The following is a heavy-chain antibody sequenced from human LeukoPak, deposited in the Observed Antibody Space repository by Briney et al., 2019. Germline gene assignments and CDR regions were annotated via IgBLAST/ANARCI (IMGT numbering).Heavy chain of an antibody. D-gene: IGHD1-7*01. J-gene: IGHJ4*02. CDR2: IIPIFGTA. CDR3: ARSQYNWNYGTTTWYYFDY. V-gene: IGHV1-69*13. CDR1: GGTFSSYA. Sequence: ASVKVSCKASGGTFSSYAISWVRQAPGQGLEWMGGIIPIFGTANYAQKFQGRVTITADESTSTAYMELSSLRSEDTAVYYCARSQYNWNYGTTTWYYFDYGGQGTLVTVSA.